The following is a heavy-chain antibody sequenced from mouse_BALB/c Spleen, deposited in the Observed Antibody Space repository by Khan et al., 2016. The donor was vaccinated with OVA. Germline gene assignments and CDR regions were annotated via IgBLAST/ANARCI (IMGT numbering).Heavy chain of an antibody. CDR3: ARDTTATPY. CDR2: IWAGGST. J-gene: IGHJ3*01. V-gene: IGHV2-9*02. CDR1: GFSLTSYG. D-gene: IGHD1-2*01. Sequence: QVQLKESGPGLVAPSQSLSITCTVSGFSLTSYGVHWVRQPPGKGLEWLGIIWAGGSTNYNSALMFRLSISKDNSKSQVFLKMNSLQTDDTAMNYCARDTTATPYWGQGTLVTVSA.